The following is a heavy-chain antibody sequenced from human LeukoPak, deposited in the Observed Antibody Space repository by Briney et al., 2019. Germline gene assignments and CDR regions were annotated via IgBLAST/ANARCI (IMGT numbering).Heavy chain of an antibody. V-gene: IGHV1-18*01. Sequence: GASVKVSCKASGYTFTSYGISWVRQAPGQGLEWMGWISAYNGNTNYAQKLQGRVTMATDTSTSTAYMELRSLRSDDTAVYYCARDVRGGGYSYGRNHFDYWGQGTLVTVSS. CDR2: ISAYNGNT. J-gene: IGHJ4*02. D-gene: IGHD5-18*01. CDR3: ARDVRGGGYSYGRNHFDY. CDR1: GYTFTSYG.